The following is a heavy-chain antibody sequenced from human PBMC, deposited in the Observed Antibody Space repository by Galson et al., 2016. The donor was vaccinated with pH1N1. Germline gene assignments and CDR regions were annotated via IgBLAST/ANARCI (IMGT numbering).Heavy chain of an antibody. CDR3: ARRTISARPGWFDS. J-gene: IGHJ5*01. D-gene: IGHD6-6*01. Sequence: QSGAEVKKPGESLKISCKGSGYEFGRYWIVWVRQMPGKGLEYMGTIYPDDSDTRYHPAFQGQVIISGDRSINAVYLQWSSLKASDSGIYYCARRTISARPGWFDSWGQGTTVSVSS. V-gene: IGHV5-51*01. CDR1: GYEFGRYW. CDR2: IYPDDSDT.